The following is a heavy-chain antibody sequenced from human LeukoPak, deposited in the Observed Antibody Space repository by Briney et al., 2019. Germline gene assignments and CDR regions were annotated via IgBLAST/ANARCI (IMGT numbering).Heavy chain of an antibody. CDR3: ARDGDYGDYLIDY. V-gene: IGHV3-30-3*01. D-gene: IGHD4-17*01. CDR1: GFTLSSYA. CDR2: ISYDGSNK. Sequence: PGRSLRLSCAVSGFTLSSYAMHWVSPAPNKGLEWVAVISYDGSNKYYADSAKGRFTISRDNSQHTLHLQMNSLRAEDTAVYHCARDGDYGDYLIDYWGQGPLVTVSS. J-gene: IGHJ4*02.